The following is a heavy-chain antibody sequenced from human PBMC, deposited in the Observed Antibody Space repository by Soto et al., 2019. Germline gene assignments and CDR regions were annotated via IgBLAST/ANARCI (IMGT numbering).Heavy chain of an antibody. CDR1: GFTFSSYA. CDR3: ANLLAAAGRGMRWFDP. CDR2: ISGSGGST. J-gene: IGHJ5*02. D-gene: IGHD6-13*01. Sequence: EVQMLESGGGLVQPGGSLRLSCAASGFTFSSYAMSWVRQAPGKGLEWVSAISGSGGSTYYADSVKGRFTISRDNSKNTLYLQMNSLRAEDTAVYYCANLLAAAGRGMRWFDPWCQGTLVTVSS. V-gene: IGHV3-23*01.